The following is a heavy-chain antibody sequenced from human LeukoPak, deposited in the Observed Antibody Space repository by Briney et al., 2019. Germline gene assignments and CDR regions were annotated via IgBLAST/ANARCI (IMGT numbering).Heavy chain of an antibody. CDR1: GGSISSGDYY. D-gene: IGHD3-10*01. J-gene: IGHJ5*02. Sequence: SETLSLTCTVSGGSISSGDYYWSWIRQPPGKGLEWIGYIYYSGSTNYNPSLKSRVTISVDTSKNQLSLKLSSVTAANTAVYYRARDQRRYYGSGSSSFDPWGQGTLVTVSS. CDR2: IYYSGST. V-gene: IGHV4-61*08. CDR3: ARDQRRYYGSGSSSFDP.